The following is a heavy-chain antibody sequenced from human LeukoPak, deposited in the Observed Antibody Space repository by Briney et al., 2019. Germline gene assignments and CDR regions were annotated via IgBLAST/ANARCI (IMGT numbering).Heavy chain of an antibody. V-gene: IGHV3-30-3*01. CDR3: ARAEGWDDSSGYYEFFDY. D-gene: IGHD3-22*01. CDR2: ISYDGSNK. Sequence: GRSLRLSCAASGFTFSSYAMHWVRQAPGKGLEWVAVISYDGSNKYYADSVKGRFTISRDNSKNTLYLQMNSLRAEDTAVYYCARAEGWDDSSGYYEFFDYWGQGTLVTVSS. J-gene: IGHJ4*02. CDR1: GFTFSSYA.